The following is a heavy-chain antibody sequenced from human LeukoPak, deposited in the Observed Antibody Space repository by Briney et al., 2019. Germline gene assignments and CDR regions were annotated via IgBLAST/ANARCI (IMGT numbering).Heavy chain of an antibody. CDR3: AKDEKEYYYDSSGPDY. D-gene: IGHD3-22*01. Sequence: GGSLRLSCVGSGFTFSNYAINWVRQAPGKGLEWVAFIRYDGSNKYYADSVKGRFTISRDNSKNTLYLQMNSLRAEDTAVYYCAKDEKEYYYDSSGPDYWGQGTLVTVSS. CDR2: IRYDGSNK. V-gene: IGHV3-30*02. CDR1: GFTFSNYA. J-gene: IGHJ4*02.